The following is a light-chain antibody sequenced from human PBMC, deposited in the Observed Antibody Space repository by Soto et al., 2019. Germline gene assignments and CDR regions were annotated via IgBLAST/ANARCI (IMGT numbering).Light chain of an antibody. J-gene: IGKJ1*01. V-gene: IGKV1-6*01. CDR3: LQDYNYPWT. CDR2: AAS. Sequence: ALQMTQSPSSLSASVGDRVTITCRASQGIGNDLGWYQEKPGKAPNLLIYAASNLQSGVPSRFSGSGSGTDFTLTISSLQPEDFATYYCLQDYNYPWTVGQGTKVEIK. CDR1: QGIGND.